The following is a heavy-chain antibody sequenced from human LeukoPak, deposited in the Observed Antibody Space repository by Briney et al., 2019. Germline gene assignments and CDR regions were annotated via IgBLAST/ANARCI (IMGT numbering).Heavy chain of an antibody. CDR2: ISAYNGNT. CDR1: GYTFTSYG. CDR3: ARVVLALYYGMDV. J-gene: IGHJ6*02. D-gene: IGHD2-8*01. Sequence: ASVKVSCKASGYTFTSYGISWVRQAPGQGLEWMGWISAYNGNTNYAQKLQGRVTMTTDTSTSTAYMELRSLRSEDTAVYYCARVVLALYYGMDVWGQGTTVTVSS. V-gene: IGHV1-18*01.